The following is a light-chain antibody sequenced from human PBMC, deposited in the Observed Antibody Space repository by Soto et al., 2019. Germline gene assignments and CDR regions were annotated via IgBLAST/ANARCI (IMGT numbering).Light chain of an antibody. Sequence: DIQMTQSPSTLSASVGDTVTITCRASQSISNWLAWYQQKPGQAPKLLIHKASTLESGVPSRFSGSGSGKEFTLTISSMQPDDFANFYCEQYDRFPYTFGQGTKVEIK. J-gene: IGKJ2*01. CDR3: EQYDRFPYT. V-gene: IGKV1-5*03. CDR2: KAS. CDR1: QSISNW.